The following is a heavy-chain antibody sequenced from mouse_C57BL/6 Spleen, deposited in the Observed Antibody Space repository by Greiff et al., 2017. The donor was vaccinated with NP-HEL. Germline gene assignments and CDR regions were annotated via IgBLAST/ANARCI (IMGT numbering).Heavy chain of an antibody. V-gene: IGHV1-82*01. D-gene: IGHD1-1*01. CDR2: IYPGDGDT. CDR1: GYAFSSSW. J-gene: IGHJ3*01. Sequence: VQVVESGPELVKPGASVKISCKASGYAFSSSWMNWVKQRPGKGLEWIGRIYPGDGDTNYNGKFKGKATLTADKSSSTAYMQLSSLTSEDSAVYFCAREGYGSSLFAYWGQWTLVTVSA. CDR3: AREGYGSSLFAY.